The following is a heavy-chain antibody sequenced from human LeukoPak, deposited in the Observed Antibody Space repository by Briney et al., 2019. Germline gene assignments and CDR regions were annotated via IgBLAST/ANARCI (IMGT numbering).Heavy chain of an antibody. Sequence: PGRSLRLSCAASGFTFNTYVIHWVRQAPGKGLEWVALIWHDGSNKYYGDSVKDRFTISRDNSKNTLYLRMDSLRDEDTAVYYCARDRGYTYGHPLDYWGQGTLVTVSS. D-gene: IGHD5-18*01. V-gene: IGHV3-33*01. J-gene: IGHJ4*02. CDR2: IWHDGSNK. CDR1: GFTFNTYV. CDR3: ARDRGYTYGHPLDY.